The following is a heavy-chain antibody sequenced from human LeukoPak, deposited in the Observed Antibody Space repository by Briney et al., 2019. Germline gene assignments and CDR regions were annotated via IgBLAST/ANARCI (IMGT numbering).Heavy chain of an antibody. J-gene: IGHJ4*02. V-gene: IGHV3-7*01. D-gene: IGHD5-12*01. CDR1: GFTFSSHW. Sequence: GGSLRLSCAASGFTFSSHWMNWVRQAPGKGLEWVAHISQDGSEKYCVDSVRGRFTISRDNAKNSLYLHMHSLRGEDTAVYYCVNLGYSDGGQGTLVTVSS. CDR2: ISQDGSEK. CDR3: VNLGYSD.